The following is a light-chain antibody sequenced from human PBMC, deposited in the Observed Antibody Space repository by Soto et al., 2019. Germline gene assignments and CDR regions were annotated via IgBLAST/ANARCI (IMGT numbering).Light chain of an antibody. CDR2: SNN. CDR1: SSNIGSNT. V-gene: IGLV1-44*01. CDR3: AAWDDSLNGCV. Sequence: QSVLTQPPSASGTPGQRVTISSSGSSSNIGSNTVTWYQQLPGSAPKLLIYSNNQRPSWVPDRFSGSKSGNSASLAISGLQSDDEADYYCAAWDDSLNGCVFGSGTKVTVL. J-gene: IGLJ1*01.